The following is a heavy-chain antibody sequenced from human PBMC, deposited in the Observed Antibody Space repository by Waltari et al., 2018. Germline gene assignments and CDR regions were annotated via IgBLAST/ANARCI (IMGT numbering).Heavy chain of an antibody. CDR2: IYHSGST. CDR1: GGSISSGGYS. V-gene: IGHV4-30-2*01. J-gene: IGHJ4*02. CDR3: ARATVTLVDY. D-gene: IGHD4-4*01. Sequence: QLQLQESGSGLVKPSQTLSLTCAVSGGSISSGGYSWRWIRQPPGKGLEWIGYIYHSGSTYYNPSLKSRVTISVDRSKNQFSLKLSSVTAADTAVYYCARATVTLVDYWGQGTLVTVSS.